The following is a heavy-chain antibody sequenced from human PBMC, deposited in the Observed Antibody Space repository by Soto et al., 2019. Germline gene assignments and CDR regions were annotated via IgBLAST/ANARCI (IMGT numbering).Heavy chain of an antibody. J-gene: IGHJ6*02. CDR3: ARLTIRFWEWLPYKPNYYYGMDV. D-gene: IGHD3-3*01. Sequence: QVQLVQSGAEVKKPGSSVKVSCKASGGTFSSYAISWVRQAPGQGLEWMGGIIPIFGTANYAQKFQGRVTITADESTSTAYMELSSLRSEDTAVYYCARLTIRFWEWLPYKPNYYYGMDVWGQGTTVTVSS. V-gene: IGHV1-69*01. CDR1: GGTFSSYA. CDR2: IIPIFGTA.